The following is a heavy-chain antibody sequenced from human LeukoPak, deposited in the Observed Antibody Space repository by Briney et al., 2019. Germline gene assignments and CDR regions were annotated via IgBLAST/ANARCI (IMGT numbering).Heavy chain of an antibody. CDR2: ISRSGTTT. Sequence: PGGSLRLSCAASGFTFSSYEMNWVRQAPGKGLEWVSYISRSGTTTYYPYSMKGRFTISRDNARNSLYLQMNSLRAEDTAVYYCARYNAYDNDYWGQGTLVTVSA. J-gene: IGHJ4*02. CDR3: ARYNAYDNDY. CDR1: GFTFSSYE. V-gene: IGHV3-48*03. D-gene: IGHD5-12*01.